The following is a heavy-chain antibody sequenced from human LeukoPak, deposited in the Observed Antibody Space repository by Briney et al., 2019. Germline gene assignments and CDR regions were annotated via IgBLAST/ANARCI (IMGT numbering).Heavy chain of an antibody. CDR1: GDSISSSSYY. CDR2: IYYSGTT. CDR3: ARDKSWQLHWDY. D-gene: IGHD6-6*01. J-gene: IGHJ4*02. Sequence: SETLSLTCTVSGDSISSSSYYWGWIRQPPGKGLEWIGSIYYSGTTYYNPSLKSRVTMSVDTSKNQFSLKLSSVTAADTAVYYCARDKSWQLHWDYWGLGTLVTVSS. V-gene: IGHV4-39*07.